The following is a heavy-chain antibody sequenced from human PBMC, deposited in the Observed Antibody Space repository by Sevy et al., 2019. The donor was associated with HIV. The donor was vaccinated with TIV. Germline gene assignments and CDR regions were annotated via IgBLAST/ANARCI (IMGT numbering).Heavy chain of an antibody. CDR2: IWSDGAYQ. CDR3: ARGGYYYDNAAYYALDS. V-gene: IGHV3-33*01. J-gene: IGHJ4*02. CDR1: GFTFSNYA. D-gene: IGHD3-22*01. Sequence: GGSLRLSCAATGFTFSNYAMHWVHQAPGKGMEWVAIIWSDGAYQYHGDSVKGRFTISRDNSKNTLYLQMNNVRVEDTAVYYCARGGYYYDNAAYYALDSWGQRTLVTVSS.